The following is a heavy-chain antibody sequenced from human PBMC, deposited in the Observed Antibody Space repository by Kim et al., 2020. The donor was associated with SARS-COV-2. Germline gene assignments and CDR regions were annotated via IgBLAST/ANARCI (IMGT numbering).Heavy chain of an antibody. CDR3: ARLEIVVVTAIESDDAFDN. J-gene: IGHJ3*02. Sequence: SETLSLTCTVSGGSISSSSYYWGWIRQPPGKGLEWIGSIYYSGSTYYNPSLKSRVTISVDTSKNQFSLKLSSVTAADTAVYYCARLEIVVVTAIESDDAFDNW. CDR1: GGSISSSSYY. CDR2: IYYSGST. D-gene: IGHD2-21*02. V-gene: IGHV4-39*01.